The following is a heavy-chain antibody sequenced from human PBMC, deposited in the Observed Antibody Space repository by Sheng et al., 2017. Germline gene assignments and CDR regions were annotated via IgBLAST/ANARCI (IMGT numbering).Heavy chain of an antibody. CDR1: VIPSAMVTT. D-gene: IGHD3-10*01. Sequence: QVQLQESGPGLGEAFGDPCPSPAKSLVIPSAMVTTWGWIRQPPGKGLEWIGSMYHRGTTYNNSPSLRVESACQWTRPRNQFSLELSSVTAADTALYFCARDFYGLPLDTWGQGILVTVSS. J-gene: IGHJ5*02. CDR3: ARDFYGLPLDT. V-gene: IGHV4-38-2*02. CDR2: MYHRGTT.